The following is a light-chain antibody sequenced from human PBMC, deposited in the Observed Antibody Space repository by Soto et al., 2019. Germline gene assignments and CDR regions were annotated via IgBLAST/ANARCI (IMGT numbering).Light chain of an antibody. CDR2: DVS. V-gene: IGLV2-14*03. CDR3: NSYTTSSPYV. CDR1: SSDVGRYNY. Sequence: QSVLTQPASVSGSPGQSITISCTGTSSDVGRYNYVSWYQHHPGKAPKLIFYDVSNRPSGVSERFSVSKSGYTASLTISGLQAEDEADYYCNSYTTSSPYVFGPGTKVTVL. J-gene: IGLJ1*01.